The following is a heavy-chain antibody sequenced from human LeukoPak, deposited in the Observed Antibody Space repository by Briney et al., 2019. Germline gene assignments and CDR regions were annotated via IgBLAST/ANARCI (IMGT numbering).Heavy chain of an antibody. V-gene: IGHV1-18*01. D-gene: IGHD3-22*01. CDR2: ISAYNGNT. CDR1: GYAFTSYG. J-gene: IGHJ5*02. Sequence: GASVKVSCKASGYAFTSYGISWVRQAPGQGLEWMGWISAYNGNTNYAQKLQGRVTMTTDTSTSTAYLELRSLRSDDTAVYYCAREGHYDSSGYYYGWFDPWGQGTLVTVSS. CDR3: AREGHYDSSGYYYGWFDP.